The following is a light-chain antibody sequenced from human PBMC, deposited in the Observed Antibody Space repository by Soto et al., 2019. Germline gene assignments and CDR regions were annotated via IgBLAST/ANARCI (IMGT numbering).Light chain of an antibody. CDR1: QSVSSS. J-gene: IGKJ1*01. CDR3: QLRSNWHPWT. Sequence: EIVLTQSPGTLSLSPGERATLSCRASQSVSSSLVLYQQTPGQPPRLLIYDASNRATGIPASFSGSVSGTDFTLTISSLEHEDFAAYDCQLRSNWHPWTFGQGTKVDIK. V-gene: IGKV3-11*01. CDR2: DAS.